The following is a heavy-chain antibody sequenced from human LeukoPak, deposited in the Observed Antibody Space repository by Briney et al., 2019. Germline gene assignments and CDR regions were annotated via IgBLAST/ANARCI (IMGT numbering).Heavy chain of an antibody. CDR3: ARGRVPFYCSSTSCYRGFDP. D-gene: IGHD2-2*01. J-gene: IGHJ5*02. CDR1: GYTFTSYD. CDR2: MNPNSGNT. V-gene: IGHV1-8*01. Sequence: GASVKVSCKASGYTFTSYDINWVRQATGQGLEWMGWMNPNSGNTGYAQKFQGRVTMTRNTSISTAYMELSSLRSEDTAVYYCARGRVPFYCSSTSCYRGFDPWGQGTLVTVPS.